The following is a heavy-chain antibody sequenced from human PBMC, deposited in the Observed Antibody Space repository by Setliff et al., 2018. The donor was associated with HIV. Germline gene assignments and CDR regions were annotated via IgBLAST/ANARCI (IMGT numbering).Heavy chain of an antibody. CDR3: ATSAESGFGIHWGVFNI. J-gene: IGHJ3*02. CDR2: IYSSGST. V-gene: IGHV4-39*01. D-gene: IGHD3-10*01. Sequence: SLSLTCTVSGGSTSTSGYYWGWIRQPPGKGREWIGSIYSSGSTYYNPSLKSRVTISVDTSKNQFSLKLKSVTAADTAVYYCATSAESGFGIHWGVFNIWGQGTRVTVSS. CDR1: GGSTSTSGYY.